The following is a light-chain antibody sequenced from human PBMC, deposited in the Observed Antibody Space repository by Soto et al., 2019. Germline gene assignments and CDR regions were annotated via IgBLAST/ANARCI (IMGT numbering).Light chain of an antibody. Sequence: EVVLTQSTGTLSLSPGERATLSCRASQSVSNKYLAWYQQKPGQAPRLLIFGSSDRATGIPDRFSGSGSGTDFTLTISRLEPEDVAVYYCQQYGSSPPYTFGQGTKLEIK. CDR1: QSVSNKY. CDR3: QQYGSSPPYT. CDR2: GSS. V-gene: IGKV3-20*01. J-gene: IGKJ2*01.